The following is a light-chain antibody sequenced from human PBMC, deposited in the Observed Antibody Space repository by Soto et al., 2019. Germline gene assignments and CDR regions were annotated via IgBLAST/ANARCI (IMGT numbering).Light chain of an antibody. CDR2: DVI. CDR3: SSYSDTSTFVV. J-gene: IGLJ2*01. CDR1: SSDIGTYNY. V-gene: IGLV2-14*03. Sequence: QSVLTQPASVSDSPGQSITISCTGTSSDIGTYNYVSWYQQHPGRAPKLMIYDVINRPSGVSNRFSGSKSGNTASLTISGLQAEDEADYYCSSYSDTSTFVVFGGGTKATVL.